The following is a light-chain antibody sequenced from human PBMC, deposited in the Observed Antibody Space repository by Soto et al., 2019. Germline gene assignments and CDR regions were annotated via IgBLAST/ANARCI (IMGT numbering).Light chain of an antibody. V-gene: IGKV3-20*01. CDR1: QSISGTF. Sequence: EIVLTQSPGTLSLSPGERATLSCRASQSISGTFLSWYQHKPGQPPRVLISGASRRDAGIPDRFSGSGWGTFSILTISRLEPEDFAFYYRQKYYSRWTFGQGTKVEMK. J-gene: IGKJ1*01. CDR2: GAS. CDR3: QKYYSRWT.